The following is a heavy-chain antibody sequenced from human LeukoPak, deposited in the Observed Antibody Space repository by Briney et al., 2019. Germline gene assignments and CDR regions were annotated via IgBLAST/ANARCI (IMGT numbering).Heavy chain of an antibody. J-gene: IGHJ4*02. CDR3: ARDLAYSSYDY. CDR2: INHSGST. CDR1: GGSFSGYY. Sequence: PSETLSLTCAVYGGSFSGYYWSWIRQPPGKGLEWIGEINHSGSTNYNPSLKSRVTIPVDTSKNQFSLKLSSVTAADTAVYYCARDLAYSSYDYWGQGTLVTVSS. V-gene: IGHV4-34*01. D-gene: IGHD6-6*01.